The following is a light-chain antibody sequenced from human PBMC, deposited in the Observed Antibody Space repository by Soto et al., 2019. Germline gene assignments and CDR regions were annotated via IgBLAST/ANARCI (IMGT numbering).Light chain of an antibody. CDR2: GAT. CDR3: HQYDSGWT. CDR1: QSISGTF. V-gene: IGKV3-20*01. Sequence: EIVLTQSPGTLSLSPGERATLSYRASQSISGTFLAWYQHKPGQAPRVLIYGATRRATGIPDRFSGSGSGTDFTLTISRLEPEDFALYYCHQYDSGWTFGQGTKVEMK. J-gene: IGKJ1*01.